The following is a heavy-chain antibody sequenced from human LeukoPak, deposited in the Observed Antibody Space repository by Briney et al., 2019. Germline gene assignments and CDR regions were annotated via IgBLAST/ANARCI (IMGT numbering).Heavy chain of an antibody. J-gene: IGHJ3*02. Sequence: GGSLRLSCAASGFTFSSYSMNWVRQAPGKWLEWVSSISSSSSYIYYADSVKGRFTISRDNAKNSLYLQMNSLRAEDTAVYYCARSDGDYGLRAFDIWGQGTMVTVSS. CDR1: GFTFSSYS. V-gene: IGHV3-21*01. CDR3: ARSDGDYGLRAFDI. CDR2: ISSSSSYI. D-gene: IGHD4-17*01.